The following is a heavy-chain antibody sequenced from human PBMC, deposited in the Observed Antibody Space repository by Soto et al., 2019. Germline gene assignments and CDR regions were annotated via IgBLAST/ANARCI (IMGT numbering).Heavy chain of an antibody. CDR3: ARQGNGAEGFDY. CDR1: GYSFTIYL. J-gene: IGHJ4*02. V-gene: IGHV5-51*01. D-gene: IGHD4-17*01. Sequence: PGESVNISCNWSGYSFTIYLIGWVRQMPGKGLEWMWIIYPCDSDTRYSPSFQGQVTISADRSISTAYLQWSSLKPSDTAMYYCARQGNGAEGFDYWGQGTLVTVSS. CDR2: IYPCDSDT.